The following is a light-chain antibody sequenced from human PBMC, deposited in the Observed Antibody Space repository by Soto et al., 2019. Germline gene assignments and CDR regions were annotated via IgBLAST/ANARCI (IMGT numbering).Light chain of an antibody. CDR1: QSVGSSY. V-gene: IGKV3-20*01. CDR3: LSEGISNR. Sequence: VSTPSVGTVCWSTSETETLSCRSSQSVGSSYLAWYQQKPGQAPRLLIYGASNRATGIPDRFSGSGSGTDFTLTFCRLEADDFPVKSGLSEGISNRFGEGT. CDR2: GAS. J-gene: IGKJ4*01.